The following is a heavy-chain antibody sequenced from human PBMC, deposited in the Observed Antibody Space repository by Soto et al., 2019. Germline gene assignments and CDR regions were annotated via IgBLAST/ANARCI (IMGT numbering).Heavy chain of an antibody. D-gene: IGHD5-18*01. CDR1: GSTFSSYA. J-gene: IGHJ5*02. CDR3: ARGLSGYRYGYLYSDWFDP. V-gene: IGHV1-69*13. Sequence: SVKVSCKASGSTFSSYAISWVRQDPGQGLEWMGGIVPIFGTANYAQKFQGRVTITADESTSTAYMKLSSERTEDTAVSYCARGLSGYRYGYLYSDWFDPWGQGTLVTVSS. CDR2: IVPIFGTA.